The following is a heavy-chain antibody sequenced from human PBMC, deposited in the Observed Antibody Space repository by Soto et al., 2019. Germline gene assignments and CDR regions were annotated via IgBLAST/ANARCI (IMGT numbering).Heavy chain of an antibody. Sequence: QVQLVQYGAEVTKPGASVKVSCKTSGYTFTNYAIYWVRQAPGQRLEWMGWINAGNGNTKYSQKFQDRFTITRDTSASTAYMELSSLRSEDTAMYYCARAEGLDYWGQGTLVTVSS. V-gene: IGHV1-3*01. CDR1: GYTFTNYA. CDR2: INAGNGNT. CDR3: ARAEGLDY. J-gene: IGHJ4*02.